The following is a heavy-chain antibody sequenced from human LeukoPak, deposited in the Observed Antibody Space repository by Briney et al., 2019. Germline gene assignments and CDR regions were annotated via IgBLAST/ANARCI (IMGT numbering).Heavy chain of an antibody. CDR3: AKFGYSSNWLAAFDI. J-gene: IGHJ3*02. V-gene: IGHV3-64*04. CDR1: GFTLSRYA. D-gene: IGHD6-13*01. CDR2: ISSNGGST. Sequence: GGPLRLSFSAFGFTLSRYAMHWVRQAPGKGRENVSAISSNGGSTYYADSVKGRSTISRDNPKTTLYLRMNSLRAEDTAVYYCAKFGYSSNWLAAFDIWGQGAMVTVSS.